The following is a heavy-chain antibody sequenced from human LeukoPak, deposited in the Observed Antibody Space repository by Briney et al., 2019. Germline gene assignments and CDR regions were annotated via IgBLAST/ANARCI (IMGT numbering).Heavy chain of an antibody. CDR3: ARLNSGTLPDAFDI. V-gene: IGHV1-2*02. CDR2: INPNSGGT. J-gene: IGHJ3*02. CDR1: GGTFSSYA. D-gene: IGHD3-10*01. Sequence: GASVKVSCKASGGTFSSYAISWVRQAPGQGLEWMGWINPNSGGTNYAQKFQGRVTMTRDTSISTAYMELSRLRSDDTAVYYCARLNSGTLPDAFDIWGQGTMVTVSS.